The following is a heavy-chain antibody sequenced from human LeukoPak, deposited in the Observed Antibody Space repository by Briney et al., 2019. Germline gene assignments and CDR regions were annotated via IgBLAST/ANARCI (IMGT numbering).Heavy chain of an antibody. J-gene: IGHJ4*02. CDR2: TYSGGTT. CDR1: GLTVMSSH. Sequence: GGSLRLPCAASGLTVMSSHMTWVRQAPGKGLEWVSVTYSGGTTSYAYSVKDRFTSSRDNTKNTHYLQMNSLRVEDTAVYYCARESPTTVTYFDYWGQGTLVTVSS. D-gene: IGHD4-17*01. CDR3: ARESPTTVTYFDY. V-gene: IGHV3-66*01.